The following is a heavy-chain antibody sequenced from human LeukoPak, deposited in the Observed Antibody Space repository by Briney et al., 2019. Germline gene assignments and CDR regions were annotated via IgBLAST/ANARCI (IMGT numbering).Heavy chain of an antibody. Sequence: ASVKVSCKASGGTFSSYAISWVRQAPGQGLEWMGGIIPIFCTANYAQKFQGRVTITADKSTSTAYMELSSLRSEDTAVYYCARGSVPYYDFWSGYWKDAFDIWGQGTMVTVSS. CDR3: ARGSVPYYDFWSGYWKDAFDI. J-gene: IGHJ3*02. CDR1: GGTFSSYA. V-gene: IGHV1-69*06. D-gene: IGHD3-3*01. CDR2: IIPIFCTA.